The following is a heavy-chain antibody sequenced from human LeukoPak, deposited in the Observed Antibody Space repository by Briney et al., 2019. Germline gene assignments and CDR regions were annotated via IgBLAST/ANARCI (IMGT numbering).Heavy chain of an antibody. D-gene: IGHD1-26*01. V-gene: IGHV4-30-2*01. CDR3: ARTYPNSGSVDY. Sequence: PSETVSLICAVSGRPISSGGYSWRWIRQPRGKGLEWIGYIYHSGSPYYNPSLKSRTTISVYTSKNQFSLALSSVTSAGTAVYYCARTYPNSGSVDYWGQGTLVTVSS. CDR1: GRPISSGGYS. CDR2: IYHSGSP. J-gene: IGHJ4*02.